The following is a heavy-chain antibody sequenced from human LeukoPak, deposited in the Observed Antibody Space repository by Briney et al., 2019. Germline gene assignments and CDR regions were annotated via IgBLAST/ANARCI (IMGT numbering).Heavy chain of an antibody. J-gene: IGHJ5*02. CDR3: ARDFTMVRGVILNWFDP. CDR1: GFTFSSYS. V-gene: IGHV3-21*01. CDR2: ISSSSYI. Sequence: PGGSLRFSCAASGFTFSSYSMNGVRQAPGKGLEWVLSISSSSYIYYADSVKGRFTISKDNAKNSLYLQMNSLRAEDTAVYYCARDFTMVRGVILNWFDPWGQGTLVTVSS. D-gene: IGHD3-10*01.